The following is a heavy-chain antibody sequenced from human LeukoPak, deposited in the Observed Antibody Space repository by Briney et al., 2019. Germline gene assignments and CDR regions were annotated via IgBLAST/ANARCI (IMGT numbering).Heavy chain of an antibody. Sequence: ASVKVSCKASGGTFSSYSISWVRQAPGQGLEWMGGIIPIFGTANYAQKFQGRVTITTDESTSTAYMELSSLRSEDTAVYYCARAAPYYYYMDVWGKGTTVTVSS. V-gene: IGHV1-69*05. CDR3: ARAAPYYYYMDV. CDR2: IIPIFGTA. CDR1: GGTFSSYS. J-gene: IGHJ6*03.